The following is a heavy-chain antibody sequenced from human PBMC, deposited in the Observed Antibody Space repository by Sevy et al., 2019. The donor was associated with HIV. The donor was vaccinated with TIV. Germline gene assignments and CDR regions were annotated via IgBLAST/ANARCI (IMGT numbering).Heavy chain of an antibody. J-gene: IGHJ6*02. D-gene: IGHD2-15*01. V-gene: IGHV3-49*04. Sequence: GGSLRLSCTASGFTFGDYAMSWVRQAPGKGLEWVGFIRSKAYGGTTEYAASVKGRFTISRDDSKSIAYLQMNSLKTEDTAVYYCTRDIVVVNYYYYYGMDVWGQGTTVTVSS. CDR2: IRSKAYGGTT. CDR3: TRDIVVVNYYYYYGMDV. CDR1: GFTFGDYA.